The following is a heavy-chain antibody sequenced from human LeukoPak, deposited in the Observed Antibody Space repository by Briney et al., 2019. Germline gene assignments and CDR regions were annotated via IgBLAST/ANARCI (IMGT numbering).Heavy chain of an antibody. CDR3: ARATAGTTLFEGIDY. J-gene: IGHJ4*02. D-gene: IGHD1-1*01. CDR1: GGSINSTDSY. CDR2: ISYSGST. Sequence: SETLSLTCTVSGGSINSTDSYWGWIRQPPGKGLEWIGSISYSGSTYYNPSLKSRVTISVDTSKNQFSLKLSSVTAADTAVYYCARATAGTTLFEGIDYWGQGTLVTVSS. V-gene: IGHV4-39*07.